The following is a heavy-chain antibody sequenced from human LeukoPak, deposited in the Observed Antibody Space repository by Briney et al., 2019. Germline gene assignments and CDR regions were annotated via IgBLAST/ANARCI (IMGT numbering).Heavy chain of an antibody. CDR3: ARVPGRYSSSWLSVPATFDY. J-gene: IGHJ4*02. V-gene: IGHV4-31*03. CDR1: GGSNSSGGYY. CDR2: IYYSGST. Sequence: SQTLSLTCTVSGGSNSSGGYYWSWIRQHPGKGLEWIGYIYYSGSTYYNPSLKSRVTISVDTSKDQFSLKLSSVTAADTAVYYCARVPGRYSSSWLSVPATFDYWGQGTLVTVSS. D-gene: IGHD6-13*01.